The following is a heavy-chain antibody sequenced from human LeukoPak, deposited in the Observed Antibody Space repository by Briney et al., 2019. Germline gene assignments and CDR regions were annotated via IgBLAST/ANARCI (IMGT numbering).Heavy chain of an antibody. V-gene: IGHV4-34*01. Sequence: SETLSLTCAVYGGSFSGYYWSWIRQPPGKGLEWIGEINHSGSTNYNPSLKSRVTISVDTSKNQLSLKLSSVTAADTAVYYCASGTTVTNYWGQGTLVTVSS. J-gene: IGHJ4*02. CDR2: INHSGST. CDR3: ASGTTVTNY. CDR1: GGSFSGYY. D-gene: IGHD4-17*01.